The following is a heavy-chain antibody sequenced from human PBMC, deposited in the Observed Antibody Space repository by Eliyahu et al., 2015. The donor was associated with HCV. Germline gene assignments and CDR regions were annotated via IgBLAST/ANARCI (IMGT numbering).Heavy chain of an antibody. Sequence: QVQLVQSGAEVKKPGASMKVSCXTSGYXFTKYYLPWVRQAPGQGLXWMGIIDPSGGSTKNAQKFQGRVTVTRDTSTSTVFMELSRLRFEDTAVYYCARAREDIGFGESYYFDCWGQGTLVTVSS. V-gene: IGHV1-46*01. CDR1: GYXFTKYY. J-gene: IGHJ4*02. CDR2: IDPSGGST. CDR3: ARAREDIGFGESYYFDC. D-gene: IGHD3-10*01.